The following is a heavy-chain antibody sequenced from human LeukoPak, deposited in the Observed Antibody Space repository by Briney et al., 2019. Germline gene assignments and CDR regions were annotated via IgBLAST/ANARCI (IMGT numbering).Heavy chain of an antibody. CDR3: ARDSAVAANDY. V-gene: IGHV3-48*01. D-gene: IGHD6-19*01. CDR1: GFTFSSYS. Sequence: PGGSLRLSCAASGFTFSSYSMNWVRQAPGKGLEWVSYISSSGSTIYYADSVKGRFTISRDTAKNSLYLQMNSLRAEDTAVYYCARDSAVAANDYWGQGTLVTVSS. CDR2: ISSSGSTI. J-gene: IGHJ4*02.